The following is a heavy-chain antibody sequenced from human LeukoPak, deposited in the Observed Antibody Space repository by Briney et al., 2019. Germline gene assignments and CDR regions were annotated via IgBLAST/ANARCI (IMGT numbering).Heavy chain of an antibody. CDR3: TTELWFGESHSYGMDV. Sequence: GGSLRLSCAASGFTFSSVWMFWVRQAPGKGLEWVGRIKSKTHGGTTDYAAPVKGRFTIPRDDSKNTLYLQMNSLKTEDTAVYYCTTELWFGESHSYGMDVWGQGTTVTVSS. CDR2: IKSKTHGGTT. J-gene: IGHJ6*02. V-gene: IGHV3-15*01. D-gene: IGHD3-10*01. CDR1: GFTFSSVW.